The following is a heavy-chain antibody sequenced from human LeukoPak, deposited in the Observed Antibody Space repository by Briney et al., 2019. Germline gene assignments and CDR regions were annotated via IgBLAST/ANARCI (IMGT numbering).Heavy chain of an antibody. CDR1: GYTFTGYY. Sequence: AAVKVSCKASGYTFTGYYMHWVRQAPGQGVEWMGWINPNSGDTKYAQKFQGRVTMTRDTSISTAYMELSRLRSDDTAVYYCATQRGSYLWGTDFDYWGQGTLVTVPS. D-gene: IGHD3-16*01. V-gene: IGHV1-2*02. CDR3: ATQRGSYLWGTDFDY. CDR2: INPNSGDT. J-gene: IGHJ4*02.